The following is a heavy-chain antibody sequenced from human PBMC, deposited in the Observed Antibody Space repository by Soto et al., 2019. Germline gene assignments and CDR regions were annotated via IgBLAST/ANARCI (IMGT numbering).Heavy chain of an antibody. J-gene: IGHJ3*02. CDR1: GGSISSYY. CDR2: IYYSGST. CDR3: ARHQPSHYGSGSYSAFDI. Sequence: QVQLQESGPGLVKPSETLSLTCTVSGGSISSYYWSWIRQPPGKGLEWIGYIYYSGSTNYNPSLKSRVTISVDTSKNQFSLKLSSVTAADTAVYYCARHQPSHYGSGSYSAFDIWGQGTMVTVSS. D-gene: IGHD3-10*01. V-gene: IGHV4-59*08.